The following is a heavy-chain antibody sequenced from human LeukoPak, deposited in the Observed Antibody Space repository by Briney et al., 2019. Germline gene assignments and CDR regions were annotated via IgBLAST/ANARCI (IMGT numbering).Heavy chain of an antibody. D-gene: IGHD2-2*01. V-gene: IGHV3-48*02. Sequence: GGSLRLSCAASGFTFSTYSMNWVRQAPGKGLECFSYISSSSSFIYYADSVKGRFTISRDNAKNSLYLQMSSLGDEDTAVYYCVRDSPGYCSTTTCYYFHYWGQGTRVTVSS. CDR1: GFTFSTYS. CDR3: VRDSPGYCSTTTCYYFHY. J-gene: IGHJ4*02. CDR2: ISSSSSFI.